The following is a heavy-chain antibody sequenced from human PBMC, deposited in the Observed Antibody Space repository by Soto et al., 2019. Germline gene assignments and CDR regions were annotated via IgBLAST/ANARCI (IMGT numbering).Heavy chain of an antibody. Sequence: QVTLKESGPVLVKPTETLTLTCTVSGFSLSNARMGVSWIRQPPGKALEWLAHIFSNDEKSYSTSLKSRLTISKDTSKSQVVLTMTNMDPVDTATYYGARTGYCSGGSCYPSSWFDPWGQGTLVTVSS. CDR2: IFSNDEK. D-gene: IGHD2-15*01. V-gene: IGHV2-26*01. J-gene: IGHJ5*02. CDR1: GFSLSNARMG. CDR3: ARTGYCSGGSCYPSSWFDP.